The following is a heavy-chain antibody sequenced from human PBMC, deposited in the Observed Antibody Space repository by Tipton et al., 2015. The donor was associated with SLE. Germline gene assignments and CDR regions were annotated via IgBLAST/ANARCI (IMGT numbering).Heavy chain of an antibody. V-gene: IGHV3-23*01. J-gene: IGHJ4*02. CDR3: AKDGGSYHGECDF. CDR2: ISGSGGSI. Sequence: SLRLSCAASGFTFSSYAMSWVRQAPGKGLEWVSAISGSGGSIYFPDSVKGRFTISRDNSKNTLYLQMNSLRAEDTAVYYCAKDGGSYHGECDFWGQGPLVTVSP. CDR1: GFTFSSYA. D-gene: IGHD1-26*01.